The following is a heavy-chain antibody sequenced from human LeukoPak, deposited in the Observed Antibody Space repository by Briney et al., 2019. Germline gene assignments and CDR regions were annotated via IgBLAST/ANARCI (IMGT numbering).Heavy chain of an antibody. CDR1: GYTFSSYD. J-gene: IGHJ4*02. V-gene: IGHV1-8*01. CDR2: MNPNSGNT. D-gene: IGHD4-17*01. Sequence: ASVKVPCKASGYTFSSYDINWVRQATGQGLEWMGWMNPNSGNTDYAQRFQGRVTMTRNTSISTAYMELSSLRSEDTAVYYCARGDFGDYFLDYWGQGTLVTVSS. CDR3: ARGDFGDYFLDY.